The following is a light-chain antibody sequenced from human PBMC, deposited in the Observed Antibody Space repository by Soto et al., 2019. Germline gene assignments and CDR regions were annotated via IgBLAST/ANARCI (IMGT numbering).Light chain of an antibody. Sequence: DIQLTQSPSTLSGSVGDRVTITCRASQSVSKWLAWYQQKPGKAPKLLIYGSSSLERGVPPRFSGSGSGTEFTLTISSLQPDDFATYDCQQYNSYDMWTFGQGTKVDFK. CDR2: GSS. V-gene: IGKV1-5*01. J-gene: IGKJ1*01. CDR1: QSVSKW. CDR3: QQYNSYDMWT.